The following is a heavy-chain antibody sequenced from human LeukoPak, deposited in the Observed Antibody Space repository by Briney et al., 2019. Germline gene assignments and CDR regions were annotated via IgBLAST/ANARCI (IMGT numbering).Heavy chain of an antibody. CDR1: GYSFTSYG. CDR2: ISPYKGNT. CDR3: ARGGGYCSSTSCYGYFDY. V-gene: IGHV1-18*01. J-gene: IGHJ4*02. Sequence: ASVKVSCKASGYSFTSYGISWVRQAPGQGLEWMGWISPYKGNTNYAQKLQGRVTMTTDTSTSTAYMELSSLRSEDTAVYYCARGGGYCSSTSCYGYFDYWGQGTLVTVSS. D-gene: IGHD2-2*01.